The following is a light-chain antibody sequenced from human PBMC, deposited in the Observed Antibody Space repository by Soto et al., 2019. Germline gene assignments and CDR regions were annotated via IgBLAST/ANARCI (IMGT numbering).Light chain of an antibody. J-gene: IGKJ4*01. CDR1: ARVDSN. Sequence: EIVMTQSPATLSLSPGEGATLSCRTSARVDSNLAWYQQKPGQAPSLLICVATTRATGIPARFSGSGSGTDYTLTISSLQSEDFAVYICQQYDKWPLTFGGGTKVDIK. CDR2: VAT. V-gene: IGKV3D-15*01. CDR3: QQYDKWPLT.